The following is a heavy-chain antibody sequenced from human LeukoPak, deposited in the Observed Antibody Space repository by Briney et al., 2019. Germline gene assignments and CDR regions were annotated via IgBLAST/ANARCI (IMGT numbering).Heavy chain of an antibody. CDR1: GFTFSSYS. J-gene: IGHJ4*02. Sequence: GGSLRLSCAASGFTFSSYSMNWVRQAPGKGLEWVSSISSSSSNIYYADSVKGRFTISRDNAKNSLYLQMNSLRVEDTAVYYCARDLSGVAGYTYGRGIDYWGQGTLVTVSS. CDR2: ISSSSSNI. V-gene: IGHV3-21*01. CDR3: ARDLSGVAGYTYGRGIDY. D-gene: IGHD5-18*01.